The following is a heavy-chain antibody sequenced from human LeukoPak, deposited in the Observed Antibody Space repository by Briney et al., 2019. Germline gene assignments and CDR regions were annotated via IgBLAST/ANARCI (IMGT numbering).Heavy chain of an antibody. V-gene: IGHV3-23*01. CDR3: AKGYSYGYSPY. CDR2: ISGSGGST. D-gene: IGHD5-18*01. CDR1: GFTFSSYA. Sequence: PGGSLRLSCAASGFTFSSYATSWVRQAPGKGLEWVSAISGSGGSTYYADSVKGRFTISRDNSKNTLYLQMNSLRAEDTAVHYCAKGYSYGYSPYWGQGTLVTVSS. J-gene: IGHJ4*02.